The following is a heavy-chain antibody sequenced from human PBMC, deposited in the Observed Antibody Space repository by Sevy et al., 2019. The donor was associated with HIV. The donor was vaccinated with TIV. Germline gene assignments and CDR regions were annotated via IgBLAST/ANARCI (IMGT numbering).Heavy chain of an antibody. J-gene: IGHJ4*02. Sequence: GGSLRLSCAASGFTFSSYGMHWVRQAPGKGLEWVAVISYDGSNKYYADSVKGRFTISRDNSKNTLYLQMNSLRAEDTAVYYCAKDSEQWLVYDFDYWGQGTLVTVSS. D-gene: IGHD6-19*01. CDR3: AKDSEQWLVYDFDY. CDR2: ISYDGSNK. CDR1: GFTFSSYG. V-gene: IGHV3-30*18.